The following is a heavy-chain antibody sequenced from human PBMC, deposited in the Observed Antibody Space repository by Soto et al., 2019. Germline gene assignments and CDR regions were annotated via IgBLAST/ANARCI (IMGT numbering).Heavy chain of an antibody. CDR3: ARDVSSGWYYCDY. CDR1: GFTVSSNY. CDR2: ISSDGSK. V-gene: IGHV3-66*01. Sequence: EVQLVESGGGLVQPGGSLRLSCAASGFTVSSNYMSWVRQAPGKGPEWVSVISSDGSKYYADSVKVRFTISRDNSKNTLYLQINSLRAEDKAVYFCARDVSSGWYYCDYWGQGTLVTVSS. J-gene: IGHJ4*02. D-gene: IGHD6-19*01.